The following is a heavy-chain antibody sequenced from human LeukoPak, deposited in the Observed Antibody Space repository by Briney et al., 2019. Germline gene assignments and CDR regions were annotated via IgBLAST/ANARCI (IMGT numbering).Heavy chain of an antibody. Sequence: GGSLRLSCAASGFTLSSYAMSWVRQAPGEGLEWVSAISDSGNTYHADSVKGRFTISRDSSKNTLFLQMNRLRPEDAAVYYCAKGHDFWSGYYYWGQGTLVTVSS. J-gene: IGHJ4*02. V-gene: IGHV3-23*01. CDR3: AKGHDFWSGYYY. D-gene: IGHD3-3*01. CDR1: GFTLSSYA. CDR2: ISDSGNT.